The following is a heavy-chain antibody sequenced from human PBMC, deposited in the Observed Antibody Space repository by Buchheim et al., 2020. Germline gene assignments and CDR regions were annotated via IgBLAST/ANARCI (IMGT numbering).Heavy chain of an antibody. V-gene: IGHV1-2*04. CDR2: INPNSGGP. CDR3: ARGGIVVVLGYYYGMDV. CDR1: GYTFTGYY. J-gene: IGHJ6*02. D-gene: IGHD2-15*01. Sequence: QVQLVQSGAEVKKPGASVKVSCKASGYTFTGYYMHWVRQAPGQGLEWMGWINPNSGGPNYAQKFQGWVTMTRDTSISTAYMELSRLRSDDTAVYYCARGGIVVVLGYYYGMDVWGQGTT.